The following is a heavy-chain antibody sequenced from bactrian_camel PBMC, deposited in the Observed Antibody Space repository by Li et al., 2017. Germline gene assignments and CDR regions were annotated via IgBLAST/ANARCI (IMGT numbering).Heavy chain of an antibody. CDR2: LTYDGKT. CDR1: GYNFNSAC. D-gene: IGHD4*01. Sequence: HVQLVESGGGSVQAGGSLRLSCKSSESGYNFNSACMSWFRQPSGKEREGVAALTYDGKTRYSDSVKGRFTISLNNTKSGKNTLYLQMNSLKPVDTATYYCAADCGPVPPRTHTIATMQFGYWGQGTQVTVS. V-gene: IGHV3S53*01. J-gene: IGHJ6*01. CDR3: AADCGPVPPRTHTIATMQFGY.